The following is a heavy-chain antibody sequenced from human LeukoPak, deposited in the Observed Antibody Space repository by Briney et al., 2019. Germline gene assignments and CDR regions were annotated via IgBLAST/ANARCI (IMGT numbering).Heavy chain of an antibody. CDR1: GGSISSYY. Sequence: SETLSLTCTVSGGSISSYYWSWIRQPPGKGLEWIGYIYYSGSTNYNPSLKSRVTISVDTSKNQFSLKLSSVTAADTAVYYCAREQYYYDSSGKNNWFDPWGQGTLVTVSS. J-gene: IGHJ5*02. D-gene: IGHD3-22*01. CDR2: IYYSGST. CDR3: AREQYYYDSSGKNNWFDP. V-gene: IGHV4-59*01.